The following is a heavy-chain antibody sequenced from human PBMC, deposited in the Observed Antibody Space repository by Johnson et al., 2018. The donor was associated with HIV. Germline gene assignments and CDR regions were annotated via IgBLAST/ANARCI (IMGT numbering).Heavy chain of an antibody. D-gene: IGHD3-3*01. CDR3: ARDDFWSGYYLGNAFDI. Sequence: QVQLVESGGGLVKPGGSLRLSCAASGFSFSDYYMSWIRQAPGKGLEWVAVISYDGSNKYYADSVKGRFTSSRDNSKNTLYLQMNSLRAEDTAVYYCARDDFWSGYYLGNAFDIWGQGTMVTVSS. J-gene: IGHJ3*02. V-gene: IGHV3-30*03. CDR2: ISYDGSNK. CDR1: GFSFSDYY.